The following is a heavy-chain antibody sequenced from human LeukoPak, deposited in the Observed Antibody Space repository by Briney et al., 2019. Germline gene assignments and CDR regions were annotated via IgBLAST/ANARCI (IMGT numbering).Heavy chain of an antibody. V-gene: IGHV3-21*01. D-gene: IGHD3-10*01. Sequence: GGSLRLSCAASGFTFSNYSMSWVRQAPGKGLEWVSSISRSSSYIYYADSVKGRFTISRDNAKNSLYLQMNSLRAEDTAVYYCARESITMVRGALDYWGQGTLVTVSS. CDR1: GFTFSNYS. CDR2: ISRSSSYI. J-gene: IGHJ4*02. CDR3: ARESITMVRGALDY.